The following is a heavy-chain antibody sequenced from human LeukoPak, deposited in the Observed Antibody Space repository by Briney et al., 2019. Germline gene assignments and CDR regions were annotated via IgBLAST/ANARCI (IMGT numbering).Heavy chain of an antibody. CDR2: ISSSGNTK. D-gene: IGHD6-6*01. CDR1: GFTFSDFY. V-gene: IGHV3-11*01. Sequence: GGSLRLSCAAPGFTFSDFYMSWIRQAPGKGLEWVSYISSSGNTKYYADSVKGRFTMSRDNAKNSLYLQMDSLRVEDTAVYYCAREGPIAARPFLRAFDYWGQGTLVTVSS. J-gene: IGHJ4*02. CDR3: AREGPIAARPFLRAFDY.